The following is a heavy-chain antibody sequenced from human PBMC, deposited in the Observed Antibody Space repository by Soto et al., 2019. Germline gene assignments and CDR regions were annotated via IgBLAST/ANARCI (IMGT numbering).Heavy chain of an antibody. CDR2: ISGGGYTA. D-gene: IGHD5-12*01. CDR3: AKAQGVATIKSNFDY. Sequence: EVQLLESGGGLVRPGGSLTISCVVSGLSSRSHAMYWVRQAPGRGLEWVAGISGGGYTAYYPDSVRGRFIISRDNSKXXXXXXXXXXXXXXTAVYYCAKAQGVATIKSNFDYWGQGTLVTVAS. V-gene: IGHV3-23*01. CDR1: GLSSRSHA. J-gene: IGHJ4*02.